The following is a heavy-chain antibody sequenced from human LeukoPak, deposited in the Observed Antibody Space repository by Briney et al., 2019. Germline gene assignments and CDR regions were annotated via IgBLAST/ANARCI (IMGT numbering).Heavy chain of an antibody. Sequence: SETLSLTCTVSGGSISSYYWSWIRQPPGKGLEWIGYIYYSGSTNYNPSFKSRVTISVDTSKNQFSLKLSSVTAADTAVCYCARDLGYSSKRGHGMDVWGQGTTVTVSS. CDR2: IYYSGST. V-gene: IGHV4-59*01. D-gene: IGHD6-13*01. CDR1: GGSISSYY. J-gene: IGHJ6*02. CDR3: ARDLGYSSKRGHGMDV.